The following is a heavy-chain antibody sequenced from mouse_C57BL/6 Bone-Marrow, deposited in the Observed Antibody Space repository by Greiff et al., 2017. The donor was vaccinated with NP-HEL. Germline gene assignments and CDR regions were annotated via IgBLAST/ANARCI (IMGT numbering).Heavy chain of an antibody. J-gene: IGHJ3*01. D-gene: IGHD2-1*01. CDR2: IDPEDGDT. Sequence: VQLQQSGAELVRPGASVQLSCTASGFNIKDYYMHWVKQRPEQGLEWIGRIDPEDGDTEYAPKFPGKATMTADTSSNTAYLQLSSLTSEDTAVDYCTADYYGNCGFAYWGQGTLVTVSA. V-gene: IGHV14-1*01. CDR1: GFNIKDYY. CDR3: TADYYGNCGFAY.